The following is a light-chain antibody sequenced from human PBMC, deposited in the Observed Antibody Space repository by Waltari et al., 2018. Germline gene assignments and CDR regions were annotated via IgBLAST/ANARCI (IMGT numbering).Light chain of an antibody. CDR2: GTS. CDR1: QSVGSSS. J-gene: IGKJ1*01. CDR3: HQYGSSLWT. Sequence: DIALTQSPDSLSLSPGERGTLSCRASQSVGSSSLAWYQQKPGQVPRLLIYGTSSRAPGIPDRFSGSGSGTDFTLTISTLDPEDYAIYYCHQYGSSLWTFGQGTKVEIK. V-gene: IGKV3-20*01.